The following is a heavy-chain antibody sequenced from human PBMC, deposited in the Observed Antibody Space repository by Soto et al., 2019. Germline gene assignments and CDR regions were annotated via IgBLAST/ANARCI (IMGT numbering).Heavy chain of an antibody. V-gene: IGHV3-30-3*01. CDR2: ISYDGSNK. CDR3: AREDRIQLWSFYYYYGMDV. Sequence: PGGSLRLSCAASGFTFSSYAMHWVRQAPGKGLEWVAVISYDGSNKYYADSVKGRFTISRDNSKNTLYLQMNSLRAEDTAVYYCAREDRIQLWSFYYYYGMDVWGQGTTVTVSS. D-gene: IGHD5-18*01. J-gene: IGHJ6*02. CDR1: GFTFSSYA.